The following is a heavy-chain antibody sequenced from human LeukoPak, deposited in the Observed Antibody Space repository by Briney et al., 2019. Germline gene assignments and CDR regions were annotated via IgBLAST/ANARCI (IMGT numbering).Heavy chain of an antibody. D-gene: IGHD7-27*01. CDR3: AREKSPNGDGDAFDI. Sequence: ASVKVSCKVSGYTLTELSMHWVRQAPGQGLEWMGIINPSGGSTSYAQKFQGRVTMTRDTSTSTVYMELSSLRSEDTAVYYCAREKSPNGDGDAFDIWGQGTMVTVSS. CDR2: INPSGGST. J-gene: IGHJ3*02. CDR1: GYTLTELS. V-gene: IGHV1-46*01.